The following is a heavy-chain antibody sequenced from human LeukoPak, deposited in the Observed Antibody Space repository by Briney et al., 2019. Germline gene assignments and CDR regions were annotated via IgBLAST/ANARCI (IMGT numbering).Heavy chain of an antibody. CDR1: GFTFSSYA. CDR3: ARAIQLWSPFDY. CDR2: ISYDGSNK. V-gene: IGHV3-30-3*01. Sequence: GGSLRLSCAASGFTFSSYAMHWVRQAPGKGLEWVAVISYDGSNKYYADSVEGRFTISRDNFKNTLYPQMNSLRAEDTAAYYCARAIQLWSPFDYWGQGTLVTVSS. J-gene: IGHJ4*02. D-gene: IGHD5-18*01.